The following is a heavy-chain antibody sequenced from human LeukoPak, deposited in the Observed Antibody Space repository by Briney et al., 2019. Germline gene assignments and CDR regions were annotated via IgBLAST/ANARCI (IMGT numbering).Heavy chain of an antibody. CDR1: GGSISSYY. CDR3: AREVVAAPGTVDY. J-gene: IGHJ4*02. D-gene: IGHD6-13*01. Sequence: SETLSLTCTVSGGSISSYYWSWIRQPPGKGLEWIGYIYYSGSTNYNPSLKSRVTISVDTSKNQFSLKLSSVTAADTAVYYCAREVVAAPGTVDYWGQGTLVTVSS. CDR2: IYYSGST. V-gene: IGHV4-59*01.